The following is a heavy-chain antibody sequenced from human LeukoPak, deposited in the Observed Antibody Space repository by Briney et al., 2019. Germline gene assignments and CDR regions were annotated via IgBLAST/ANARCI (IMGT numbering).Heavy chain of an antibody. J-gene: IGHJ4*02. D-gene: IGHD6-13*01. CDR3: AKWLGSSWYY. Sequence: GESLKISCKGSGYSFTRYWIGWVRQMPGKGLEWMGIIYPGDSETRYSPSFQGQVTISADKSISTAYLQWSSLKASDPAIYYCAKWLGSSWYYWGQGTLVTVSS. CDR1: GYSFTRYW. V-gene: IGHV5-51*01. CDR2: IYPGDSET.